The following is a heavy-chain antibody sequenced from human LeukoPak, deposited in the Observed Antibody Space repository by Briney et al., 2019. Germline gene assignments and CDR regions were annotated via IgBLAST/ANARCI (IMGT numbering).Heavy chain of an antibody. CDR2: INHSGST. J-gene: IGHJ5*02. V-gene: IGHV4-34*01. Sequence: SETLSLTCAVYGGSFSGYYWSWIRQPPGKGLEWIGEINHSGSTNYNPSLKSRVTISVDTSKNQFSLKLSSVTAADTAVYYCARGDYDFWSGYLGLNWFDPWGQGTLLTVSS. CDR3: ARGDYDFWSGYLGLNWFDP. CDR1: GGSFSGYY. D-gene: IGHD3-3*01.